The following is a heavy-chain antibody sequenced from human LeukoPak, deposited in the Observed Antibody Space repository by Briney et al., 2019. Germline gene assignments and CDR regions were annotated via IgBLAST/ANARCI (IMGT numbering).Heavy chain of an antibody. CDR2: IYPGDSDT. J-gene: IGHJ6*04. V-gene: IGHV5-51*01. CDR3: ARDLNYYGSGSPFGMDV. D-gene: IGHD3-10*01. CDR1: GYSFTSYW. Sequence: GESLKISCQGSGYSFTSYWIGWVRQMPGKGLEWMGIIYPGDSDTTYSPSFQGQVTISADKSISAAYLQWSSLKASDTAMYYCARDLNYYGSGSPFGMDVWGKGTTVTVSS.